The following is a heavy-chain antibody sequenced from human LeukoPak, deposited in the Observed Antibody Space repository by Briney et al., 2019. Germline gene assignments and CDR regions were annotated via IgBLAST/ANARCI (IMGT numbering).Heavy chain of an antibody. J-gene: IGHJ6*02. CDR2: ISAYNGNT. CDR3: ATEQERKWELQYYYYGMDV. Sequence: ASVKVSCKASGYTFTSYGISWVRQAPGQGLEWMGWISAYNGNTNYAQKLQGRVTMTTDTSTSTAYMELSRLTSDDTAVYYCATEQERKWELQYYYYGMDVWGQGTTVTVSS. CDR1: GYTFTSYG. D-gene: IGHD1-26*01. V-gene: IGHV1-18*01.